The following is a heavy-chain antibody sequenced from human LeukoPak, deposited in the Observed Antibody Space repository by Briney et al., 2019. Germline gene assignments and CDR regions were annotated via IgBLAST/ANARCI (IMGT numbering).Heavy chain of an antibody. CDR2: IYYSGST. D-gene: IGHD2-2*01. J-gene: IGHJ6*03. Sequence: KPSETLSLTCTVSGGSISSSSYYWGWIRQPPGKGLEWIGYIYYSGSTYYNPSLKSRVTISVDTSKNQFSLKLSSVTAADTAVYYCAREEGYCSSTSCKYYMDVWGKGTTVTVSS. CDR1: GGSISSSSYY. V-gene: IGHV4-39*07. CDR3: AREEGYCSSTSCKYYMDV.